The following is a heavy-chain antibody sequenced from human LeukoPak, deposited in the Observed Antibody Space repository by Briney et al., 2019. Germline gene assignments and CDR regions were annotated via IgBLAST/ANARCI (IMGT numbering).Heavy chain of an antibody. CDR1: GFTFSSYG. D-gene: IGHD3-10*02. CDR2: ISYDGSNK. V-gene: IGHV3-33*05. J-gene: IGHJ6*04. Sequence: GGSLRLACAASGFTFSSYGMHWVRQAPGKGLEWVAVISYDGSNKYYADSVKGRFTISRDNSKNTLYLQMNSLRAEDTAVYYCAELGITMIGGVWGKGTTVTISS. CDR3: AELGITMIGGV.